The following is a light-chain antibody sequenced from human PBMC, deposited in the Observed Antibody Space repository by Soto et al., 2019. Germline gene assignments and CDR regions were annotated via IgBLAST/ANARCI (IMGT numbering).Light chain of an antibody. CDR3: SSYTSSSTLV. CDR1: SSDVGGYNY. J-gene: IGLJ7*01. V-gene: IGLV2-14*01. Sequence: QSALTQPASVSGSPGQSITISCTGTSSDVGGYNYVSWYQQHPGKAPKLMIYEVSNRPSGVSNRFSASKSGNTASLTISGLQAEDEADYYCSSYTSSSTLVFGGVTQLTVL. CDR2: EVS.